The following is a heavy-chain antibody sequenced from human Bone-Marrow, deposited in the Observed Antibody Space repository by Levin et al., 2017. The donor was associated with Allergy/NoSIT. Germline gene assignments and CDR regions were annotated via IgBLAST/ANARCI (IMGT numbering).Heavy chain of an antibody. CDR3: ARLGVAARQSGGAYRYYGMDV. CDR2: IYPGDSDS. Sequence: VASVKVSCKTSGYRFTSYWIAWVRQMPGKGLEWMGIIYPGDSDSRYSPSLQGRVTFSVEKSTSTANLEWSSLTASDTAMYYCARLGVAARQSGGAYRYYGMDVWGQGTTVIVSS. J-gene: IGHJ6*02. V-gene: IGHV5-51*01. CDR1: GYRFTSYW. D-gene: IGHD6-6*01.